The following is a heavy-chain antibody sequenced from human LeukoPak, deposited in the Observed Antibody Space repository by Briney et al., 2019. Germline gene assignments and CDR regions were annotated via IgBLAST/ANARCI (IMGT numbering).Heavy chain of an antibody. CDR2: TNSDGSST. Sequence: GGSLRLSCAASTITFSNYWMPWVRQAPGKGLVWVSRTNSDGSSTSYADSVKGRFTISRDNAKNTLYLQMNSLRAEDTAIYYCARRSSSAYIDYWGQGTLVTVSS. V-gene: IGHV3-74*01. CDR1: TITFSNYW. J-gene: IGHJ4*02. D-gene: IGHD2-2*01. CDR3: ARRSSSAYIDY.